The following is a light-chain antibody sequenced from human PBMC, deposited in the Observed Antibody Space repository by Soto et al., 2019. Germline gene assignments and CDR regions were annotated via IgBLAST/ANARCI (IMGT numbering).Light chain of an antibody. Sequence: EIVLTQSPGILSLSPGERATLSCRASQSVSNDFLAWYQQKPGQAPRLLIYGASTRATDVPDRFSGSGSGADFTLSISRLEPEDFAVYYCQQYGSSRTFGQGTKVDIK. CDR1: QSVSNDF. J-gene: IGKJ1*01. CDR2: GAS. CDR3: QQYGSSRT. V-gene: IGKV3-20*01.